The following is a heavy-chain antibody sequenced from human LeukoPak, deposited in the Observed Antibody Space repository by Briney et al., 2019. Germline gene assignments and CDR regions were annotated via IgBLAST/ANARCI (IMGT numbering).Heavy chain of an antibody. CDR1: GGSIYAYY. D-gene: IGHD1-26*01. CDR3: ARQGGSYYSDY. Sequence: PSETLSLTCTVSGGSIYAYYWNWIRQPPGKGLEWIGSIYHSGSTYYNPSLKSRVTISVDTSKNQFSLKLSSVTAADTAVYYCARQGGSYYSDYWGQGTLVTVSS. J-gene: IGHJ4*02. V-gene: IGHV4-38-2*02. CDR2: IYHSGST.